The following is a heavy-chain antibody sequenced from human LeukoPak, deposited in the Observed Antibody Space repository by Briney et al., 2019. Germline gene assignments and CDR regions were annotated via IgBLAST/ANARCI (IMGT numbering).Heavy chain of an antibody. V-gene: IGHV3-74*01. CDR2: ISDDGSTT. J-gene: IGHJ5*02. CDR1: GFTSNSHW. D-gene: IGHD6-13*01. CDR3: ARWAAEGIEFWFDP. Sequence: GGALRLSCAAPGFTSNSHWTHSVPQALGKGVLWVSRISDDGSTTNYAHSVKGRFTISRDNAKKTVYLQMSNLRVEDTAVYYCARWAAEGIEFWFDPWGQGTLVIVSS.